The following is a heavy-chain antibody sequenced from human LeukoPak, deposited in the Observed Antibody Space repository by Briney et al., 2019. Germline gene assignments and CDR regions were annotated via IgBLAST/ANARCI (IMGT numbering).Heavy chain of an antibody. CDR1: EYTLTSYY. Sequence: ASVKVSCKASEYTLTSYYLHWVRQAPGQGLEWMGWISAYNGNTNYAQKLQGRVTMTTDTSTSTAYMELRSLRSDDTAVYYCARDQGNVVVTAIDYWGQGTLVTVSS. CDR2: ISAYNGNT. CDR3: ARDQGNVVVTAIDY. D-gene: IGHD2-21*02. V-gene: IGHV1-18*04. J-gene: IGHJ4*02.